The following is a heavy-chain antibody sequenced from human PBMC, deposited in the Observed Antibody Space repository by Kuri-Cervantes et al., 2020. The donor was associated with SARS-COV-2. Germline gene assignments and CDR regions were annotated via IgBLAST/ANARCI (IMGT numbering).Heavy chain of an antibody. Sequence: LRLSCTVSGDSFTSSDYYWSWIRQPPGKGLEWIGYIYYSGTTYYNPSLKSRITISVDTSKNQFSLKLSSVTAADTAVYYCAKGRDKRYSSGSYYYYGMDVWCQGTKVTVSS. D-gene: IGHD6-19*01. CDR1: GDSFTSSDYY. CDR2: IYYSGTT. V-gene: IGHV4-30-4*01. CDR3: AKGRDKRYSSGSYYYYGMDV. J-gene: IGHJ6*02.